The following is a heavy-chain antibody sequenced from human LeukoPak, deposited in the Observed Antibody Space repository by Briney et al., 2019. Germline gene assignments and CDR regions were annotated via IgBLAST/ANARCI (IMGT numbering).Heavy chain of an antibody. CDR2: ISPNSGGT. D-gene: IGHD3-22*01. J-gene: IGHJ4*02. Sequence: ASVKVSCKASGYTFTGYYMHWVRQAPGQGLEWMGWISPNSGGTNYAQKFQGRVTMTRDTSISTAYMELSRLRSDDTAVYYCARPLTKYYYDSSGLHAGYWGQGTLVTVSS. CDR3: ARPLTKYYYDSSGLHAGY. CDR1: GYTFTGYY. V-gene: IGHV1-2*02.